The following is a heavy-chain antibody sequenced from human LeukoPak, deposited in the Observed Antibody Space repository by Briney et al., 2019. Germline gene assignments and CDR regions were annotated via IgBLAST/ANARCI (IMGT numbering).Heavy chain of an antibody. CDR1: GFTFSSYA. J-gene: IGHJ4*02. D-gene: IGHD3-22*01. CDR2: ISGSGGST. V-gene: IGHV3-23*01. CDR3: AKTWYYYDSSGYSESYYFDY. Sequence: PGGSLRLSCAASGFTFSSYAMSWVRQAPGKGLEWVSAISGSGGSTYYADSVKGRFTISRDNSKNTLYLQMNGLRAEDTAVYYCAKTWYYYDSSGYSESYYFDYWGQGTLVTVSS.